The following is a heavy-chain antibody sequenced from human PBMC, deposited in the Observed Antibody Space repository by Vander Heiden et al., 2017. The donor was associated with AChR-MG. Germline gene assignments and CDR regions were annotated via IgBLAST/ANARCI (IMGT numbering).Heavy chain of an antibody. V-gene: IGHV3-7*01. J-gene: IGHJ4*02. Sequence: EVQLVESGGGVVQPGGSLRLSCAASGFGFSNFWMSWVRQAPGKGLEWVANIKHSGSEKYYVDSVKGRFTISRDNAENSLYLQMNSLRAEDTAVYYCARKGITSTSGFDYWGQGTLVTVSA. CDR2: IKHSGSEK. D-gene: IGHD2-2*01. CDR1: GFGFSNFW. CDR3: ARKGITSTSGFDY.